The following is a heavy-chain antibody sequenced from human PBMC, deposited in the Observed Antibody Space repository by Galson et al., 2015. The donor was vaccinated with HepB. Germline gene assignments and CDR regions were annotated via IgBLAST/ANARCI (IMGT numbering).Heavy chain of an antibody. CDR3: ARDPDGQYGSGSYYFDF. V-gene: IGHV3-30*04. J-gene: IGHJ4*02. CDR1: GFTFSSYP. Sequence: SLRLSCAASGFTFSSYPMHWVRQAPGKGLEWVALISNDGRNKYYADSVKGRFTISRDNSKNTLYLQMDTLRPEDTAVYYCARDPDGQYGSGSYYFDFWGQGTLVTVSS. D-gene: IGHD3-10*01. CDR2: ISNDGRNK.